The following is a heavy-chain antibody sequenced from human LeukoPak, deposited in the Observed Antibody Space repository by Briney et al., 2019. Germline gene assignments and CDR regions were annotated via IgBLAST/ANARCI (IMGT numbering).Heavy chain of an antibody. J-gene: IGHJ4*02. D-gene: IGHD6-13*01. V-gene: IGHV3-9*01. CDR3: ARRVAAVGFDY. CDR1: GFTFDDYA. CDR2: ISWNSGSI. Sequence: GRSLRLSCAASGFTFDDYAMHWVRHAPGKGLEWVSGISWNSGSIGYADSVKGRFTISRDNAKNSLYLRMNSLRAEDTALYYCARRVAAVGFDYWGQGTLVTVSS.